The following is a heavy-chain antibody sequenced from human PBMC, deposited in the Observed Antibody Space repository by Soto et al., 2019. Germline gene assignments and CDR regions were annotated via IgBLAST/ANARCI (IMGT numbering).Heavy chain of an antibody. CDR3: ARDKPPDYGDYVVGYYYGMDV. Sequence: QVQLVQSGAEVKKPGASVKVSCKASGYTFTSYGISWVRQAPGQGLEWMGWISAYNGNTNYAQKLQGRGTMTTDTSTSTAYMELRSLRSDDTAVYYCARDKPPDYGDYVVGYYYGMDVWGQGTTVTVSS. D-gene: IGHD4-17*01. CDR2: ISAYNGNT. V-gene: IGHV1-18*01. J-gene: IGHJ6*02. CDR1: GYTFTSYG.